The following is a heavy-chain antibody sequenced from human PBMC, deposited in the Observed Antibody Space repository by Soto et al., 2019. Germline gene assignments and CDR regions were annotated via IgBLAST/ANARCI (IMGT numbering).Heavy chain of an antibody. CDR3: ATGGDNDGYIFYHGMDV. V-gene: IGHV1-69*01. D-gene: IGHD5-18*01. CDR2: VIPLFDTA. J-gene: IGHJ6*02. Sequence: QVQVVQSGAEVKKPGSSVKVSCKVSGGIFTNNAISWVRQAPGQGLEWLGGVIPLFDTAYYAQIFRGRLRTSADGATTTAYMELSGVTSVDTAVYCCATGGDNDGYIFYHGMDVWGQGTTGTV. CDR1: GGIFTNNA.